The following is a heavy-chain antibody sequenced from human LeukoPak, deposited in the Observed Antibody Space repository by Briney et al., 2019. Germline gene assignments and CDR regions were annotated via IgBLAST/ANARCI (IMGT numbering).Heavy chain of an antibody. Sequence: VASVKVSCKASGGTFSSYAISWVRQAPGQGLEWMGGIIPIFGTANYAQKFQGRVTITADESTSTAYMELSSLRSEDTAVYYCARVPYYYGSGFRYYYMDVWGKGTTVTVSS. V-gene: IGHV1-69*13. CDR1: GGTFSSYA. D-gene: IGHD3-10*01. J-gene: IGHJ6*03. CDR2: IIPIFGTA. CDR3: ARVPYYYGSGFRYYYMDV.